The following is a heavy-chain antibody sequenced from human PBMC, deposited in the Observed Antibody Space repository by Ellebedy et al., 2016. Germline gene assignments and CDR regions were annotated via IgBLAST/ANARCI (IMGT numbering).Heavy chain of an antibody. CDR2: IKEDGSVK. CDR1: GFSFSSYW. D-gene: IGHD6-19*01. CDR3: ARDSSGWSRDF. V-gene: IGHV3-7*01. Sequence: GESLKISCAASGFSFSSYWMIWVRQAPGKGLEWVASIKEDGSVKHYVDSVKGRFTLSKDNAKRSVFLQMNSLRGEDTAVYYCARDSSGWSRDFWGQGTLVTISS. J-gene: IGHJ4*02.